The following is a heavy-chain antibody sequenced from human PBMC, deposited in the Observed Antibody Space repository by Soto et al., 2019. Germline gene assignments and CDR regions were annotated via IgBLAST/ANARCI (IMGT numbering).Heavy chain of an antibody. Sequence: PGGSLRLSCAASGFTFSSYGMHWVRQAPGKGLEWVAVIWYDGSNKYYADSVKGRFTISRDNSKNTLYLQMNSLRAEDTAVYYCAREGHSGTLKMVKYFQHWGQGTLVTVSS. CDR2: IWYDGSNK. D-gene: IGHD2-8*01. V-gene: IGHV3-33*01. J-gene: IGHJ1*01. CDR3: AREGHSGTLKMVKYFQH. CDR1: GFTFSSYG.